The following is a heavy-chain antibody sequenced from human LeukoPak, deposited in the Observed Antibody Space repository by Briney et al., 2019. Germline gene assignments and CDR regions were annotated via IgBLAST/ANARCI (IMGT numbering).Heavy chain of an antibody. CDR3: VNSGFDP. CDR2: ISGSGGRS. J-gene: IGHJ5*02. D-gene: IGHD3-10*01. V-gene: IGHV3-23*01. Sequence: GGSLRLSCAASGFTFNNYGLSWVRQTPGKGLEWVSVISGSGGRSYYGDSVKGRFTISRDNFKNTLSLQMNGLRVEDTALYYCVNSGFDPWGQGTLVTVSS. CDR1: GFTFNNYG.